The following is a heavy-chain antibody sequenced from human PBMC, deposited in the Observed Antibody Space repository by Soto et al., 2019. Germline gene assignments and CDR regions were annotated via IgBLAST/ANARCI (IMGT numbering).Heavy chain of an antibody. Sequence: LVQSGGGLVPPGESLTLSCAASQFTFGNFWMNWVRQAPGKGLEWVANIKKDDSERDYLDSVKGRFTISRDNARNSLYLQMRGLRAGDTAVYFCARSNPGDSAFRAFDLWGQGTVVTVSS. J-gene: IGHJ3*01. V-gene: IGHV3-7*03. CDR1: QFTFGNFW. CDR3: ARSNPGDSAFRAFDL. D-gene: IGHD2-21*02. CDR2: IKKDDSER.